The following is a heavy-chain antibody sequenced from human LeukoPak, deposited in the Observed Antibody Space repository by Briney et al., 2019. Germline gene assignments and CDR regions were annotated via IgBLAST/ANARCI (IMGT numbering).Heavy chain of an antibody. D-gene: IGHD5-18*01. CDR1: GYSISSAYY. J-gene: IGHJ4*02. Sequence: SETLSLTCTVSGYSISSAYYWGWIRQPPGKGLEWIGSVSHRGSTYYKASLKSRVTISVDTSKTQFSLKLSSVTAADTAVYYCARHSRDTAMVGGYYFDYWGQGTLVTVSS. V-gene: IGHV4-38-2*02. CDR3: ARHSRDTAMVGGYYFDY. CDR2: VSHRGST.